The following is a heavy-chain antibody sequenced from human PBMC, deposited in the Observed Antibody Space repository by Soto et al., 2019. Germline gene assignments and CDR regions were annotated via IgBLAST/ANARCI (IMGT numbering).Heavy chain of an antibody. Sequence: EVQLVQSGAEVKKPGESLKISCKGSGYSFTNYWIGWVRQMPGKGLEWMGIIYPGDSDTRYGPSFQGQVTISADKSVSTAYLQWSSLQASDTAMYYCARLTDYYGSGRLDYWGQGTLVTVSS. V-gene: IGHV5-51*01. CDR1: GYSFTNYW. J-gene: IGHJ4*02. CDR3: ARLTDYYGSGRLDY. CDR2: IYPGDSDT. D-gene: IGHD3-10*01.